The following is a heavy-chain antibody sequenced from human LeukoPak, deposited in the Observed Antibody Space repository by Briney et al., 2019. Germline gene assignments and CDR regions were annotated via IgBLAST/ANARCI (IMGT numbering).Heavy chain of an antibody. Sequence: GRSLRLSCAASGFTFSSYAMHWVRQAPGKGLEWVAVISYDGSDYYADSVKGRFTISRDNSRDTLYLEMNSLRTEDRAVYYCARANSSAWHNFDFWGQGTLVTVSS. CDR3: ARANSSAWHNFDF. CDR1: GFTFSSYA. D-gene: IGHD6-19*01. V-gene: IGHV3-30-3*01. J-gene: IGHJ4*02. CDR2: ISYDGSD.